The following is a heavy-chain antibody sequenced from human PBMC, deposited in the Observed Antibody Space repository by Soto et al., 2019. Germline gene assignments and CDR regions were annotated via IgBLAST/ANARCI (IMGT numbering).Heavy chain of an antibody. CDR1: GYTFTSYY. D-gene: IGHD4-17*01. V-gene: IGHV1-46*01. CDR3: ARDFGKSPIGDHNCLDP. J-gene: IGHJ5*02. Sequence: ASVKVSCKASGYTFTSYYMHWGRQAPGKGVEWMGIIKPSGGSTSYAQKFQGRLTMTRDTPTSTVYMKLRSLRSEDTAVYYCARDFGKSPIGDHNCLDPWGQGTMVTVSS. CDR2: IKPSGGST.